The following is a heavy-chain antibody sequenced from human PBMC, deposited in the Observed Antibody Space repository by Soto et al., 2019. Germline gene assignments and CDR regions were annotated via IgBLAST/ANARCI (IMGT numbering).Heavy chain of an antibody. CDR2: ISADNGNT. CDR3: TGGGTPADY. CDR1: GYTFTNFG. D-gene: IGHD7-27*01. Sequence: QVQLVQSGAEVKKPGASVKVSCKASGYTFTNFGMSWVRQAPGQGLEWMGWISADNGNTNYAQNIQGRVTMTTDTSAYKDEMELRYMKSGGKAVYYSTGGGTPADYWGQGTLVTVSS. J-gene: IGHJ4*02. V-gene: IGHV1-18*01.